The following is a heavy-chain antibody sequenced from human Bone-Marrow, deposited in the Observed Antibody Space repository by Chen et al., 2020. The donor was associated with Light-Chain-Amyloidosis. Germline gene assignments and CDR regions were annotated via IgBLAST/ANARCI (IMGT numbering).Heavy chain of an antibody. CDR2: IYDSATT. CDR3: ATTTGSYPDAFDI. V-gene: IGHV4-59*01. Sequence: QMQLQESGPGLVKPSETLSLTCTVSGGSFSIYYWSWIRQPPGKGPEWIGYIYDSATTFYNPSLKSRVTISIDTPRNQFSLTLSSVTTADTALYYCATTTGSYPDAFDIWGLGTMVTVSS. CDR1: GGSFSIYY. J-gene: IGHJ3*02. D-gene: IGHD6-19*01.